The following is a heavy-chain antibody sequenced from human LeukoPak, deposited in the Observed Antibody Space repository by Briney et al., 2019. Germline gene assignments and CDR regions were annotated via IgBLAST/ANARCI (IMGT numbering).Heavy chain of an antibody. D-gene: IGHD5-18*01. J-gene: IGHJ4*02. CDR1: GFTFSNYG. CDR2: ISYDGSNK. CDR3: ATDTAPDY. V-gene: IGHV3-30*03. Sequence: GGSLRLSCAASGFTFSNYGMHWVRQAPGKGLEWVAVISYDGSNKYYADSVKGRFTTSRDNSKNTLYLQMNSLRAEDTAVYYCATDTAPDYWGQGTLVTVSS.